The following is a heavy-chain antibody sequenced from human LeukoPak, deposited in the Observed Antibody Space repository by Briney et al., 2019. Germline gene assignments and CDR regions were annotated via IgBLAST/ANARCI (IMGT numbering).Heavy chain of an antibody. CDR3: ARAHYYDSSGYPTVFDP. CDR1: GFTFSDYY. Sequence: RGGSLRLSCAASGFTFSDYYMSWIRQAPGKGLEWVSYISSSGSTIYYADSVKGRFTISRDNAKNSLYLQMNSLRAEDTAVYYCARAHYYDSSGYPTVFDPWGQGTLVTVSS. V-gene: IGHV3-11*01. CDR2: ISSSGSTI. J-gene: IGHJ5*02. D-gene: IGHD3-22*01.